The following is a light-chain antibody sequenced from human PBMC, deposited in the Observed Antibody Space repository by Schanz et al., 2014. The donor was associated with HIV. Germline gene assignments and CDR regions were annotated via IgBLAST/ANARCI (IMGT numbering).Light chain of an antibody. CDR3: QQAHSFPLT. CDR2: AAS. CDR1: QGISGS. J-gene: IGKJ4*01. Sequence: DIQMPQSPSAMSASVGDRVTITCRASQGISGSLAWFQQRPGKVPKLLISAASSLQSGVPPRFSGSGSGTDFTLTISSLQAEDFATYYCQQAHSFPLTFGGGTKVEIK. V-gene: IGKV1-12*01.